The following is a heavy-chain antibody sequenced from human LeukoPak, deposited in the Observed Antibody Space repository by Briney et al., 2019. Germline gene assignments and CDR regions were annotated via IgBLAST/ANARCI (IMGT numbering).Heavy chain of an antibody. CDR1: GGSISSSSYY. V-gene: IGHV4-39*07. Sequence: SETLSLTCTVSGGSISSSSYYWGWIRQPPGKGLEWIGSIYYSGSTYYNPSLKSRVTISVDTSKNQFSLKLSSVTAADTAVYYCARGSVVVISWFDPWGQGTLVTVSS. CDR3: ARGSVVVISWFDP. J-gene: IGHJ5*02. D-gene: IGHD3-22*01. CDR2: IYYSGST.